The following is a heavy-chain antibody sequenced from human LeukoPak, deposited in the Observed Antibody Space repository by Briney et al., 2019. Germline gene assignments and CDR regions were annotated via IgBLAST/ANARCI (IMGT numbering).Heavy chain of an antibody. CDR1: GYMFTDYY. V-gene: IGHV1-2*02. J-gene: IGHJ4*02. CDR2: INPNSGGT. Sequence: ASVKVSCKASGYMFTDYYIHWVRQAPGQGLEWMGWINPNSGGTNYAQEFQGRVTMTRDTSSNTGYMELSSLRSDDTAVFYCTCGGTAFDRWGQGTLVTVSS. D-gene: IGHD2-21*02. CDR3: TCGGTAFDR.